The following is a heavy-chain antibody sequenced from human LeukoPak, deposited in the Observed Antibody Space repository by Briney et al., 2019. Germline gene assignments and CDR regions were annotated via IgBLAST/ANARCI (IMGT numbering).Heavy chain of an antibody. CDR3: ARGYGSGSYWVGFDY. V-gene: IGHV3-48*03. CDR1: GFTFTEYE. J-gene: IGHJ4*02. D-gene: IGHD3-10*01. Sequence: GGSLRLSCAASGFTFTEYEMNWVRRAPGKGLEWVSYITNSGVTIYYAGSVRGRFTISRDNAKSSLYLQMDSLRAEDTAVYYCARGYGSGSYWVGFDYWGQGTLVTVSS. CDR2: ITNSGVTI.